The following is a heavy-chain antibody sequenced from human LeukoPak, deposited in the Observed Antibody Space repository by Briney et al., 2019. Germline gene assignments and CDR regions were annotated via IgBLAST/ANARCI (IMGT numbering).Heavy chain of an antibody. D-gene: IGHD3-16*01. CDR3: ARGRTPREVWGSSY. CDR1: GFTVSSNY. J-gene: IGHJ4*02. CDR2: IYSGGST. V-gene: IGHV3-53*01. Sequence: PGGSLRLSCAASGFTVSSNYMSWVRQAPGKGLEWVSVIYSGGSTYYADSVKGRFTISRDNSKNTLYLQMNSLRAEDTAVYYCARGRTPREVWGSSYWGQGTLVTVSS.